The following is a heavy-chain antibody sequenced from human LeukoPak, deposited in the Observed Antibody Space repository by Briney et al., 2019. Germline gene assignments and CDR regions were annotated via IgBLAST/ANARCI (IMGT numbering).Heavy chain of an antibody. Sequence: PSETLSLTCAVYGGSFSGYYWSWVRHPPGKGLEWIGEINHSGSTNYNPSLKCRVTISVDTSKNQFSLKLSSVTAADTAVYYCAIRRGYSYGYGPWGQGTLVTVSS. V-gene: IGHV4-34*01. CDR1: GGSFSGYY. CDR2: INHSGST. J-gene: IGHJ4*02. D-gene: IGHD5-18*01. CDR3: AIRRGYSYGYGP.